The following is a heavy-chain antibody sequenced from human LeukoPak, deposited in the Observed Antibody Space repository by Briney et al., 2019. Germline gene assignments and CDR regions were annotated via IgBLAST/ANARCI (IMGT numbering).Heavy chain of an antibody. V-gene: IGHV1-69-2*01. D-gene: IGHD5-24*01. CDR2: VDPEDGET. Sequence: ASVKVSCKVSGYTFTDYYMHWVQQAPGKGLEWMGLVDPEDGETIYAEKFQGRVTITADTSTDTAYMELSSLRSEDPAVYYCATLGDGYHSSPGDVDYWGQGTLVTVSS. J-gene: IGHJ4*02. CDR3: ATLGDGYHSSPGDVDY. CDR1: GYTFTDYY.